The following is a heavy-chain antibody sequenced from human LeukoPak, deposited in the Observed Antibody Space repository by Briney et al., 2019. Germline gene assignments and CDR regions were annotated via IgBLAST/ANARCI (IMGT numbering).Heavy chain of an antibody. CDR2: IYSGGNT. Sequence: GGSLRLSCAASGFTVSSNYMSWVRQAPGKGLEWVSVIYSGGNTYYADSVKGRFTISRDNSKNTLYLQLNSLRAEDTAVYYCARDYMLSNWGSSYYGMDVWGQGTTVTVFS. CDR1: GFTVSSNY. CDR3: ARDYMLSNWGSSYYGMDV. J-gene: IGHJ6*02. V-gene: IGHV3-53*01. D-gene: IGHD7-27*01.